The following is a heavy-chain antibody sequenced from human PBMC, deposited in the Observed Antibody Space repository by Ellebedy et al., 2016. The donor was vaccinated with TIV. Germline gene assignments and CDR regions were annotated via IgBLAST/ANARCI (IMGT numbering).Heavy chain of an antibody. V-gene: IGHV3-7*03. CDR3: ARGRTANWYFDL. Sequence: GESLKISCAASGFTFSPYAMAWVRQAPGKGLEWVATVSQDESEKYVADSVKGRFAISRDNAKNSLYLQMGGLRAEDTGLYYCARGRTANWYFDLWGRGTLVTVSS. J-gene: IGHJ2*01. CDR1: GFTFSPYA. D-gene: IGHD1-1*01. CDR2: VSQDESEK.